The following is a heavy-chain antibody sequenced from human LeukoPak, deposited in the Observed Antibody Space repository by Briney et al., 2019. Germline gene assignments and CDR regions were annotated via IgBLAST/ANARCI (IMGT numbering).Heavy chain of an antibody. J-gene: IGHJ3*01. Sequence: SGGSLRLSCAASGFTFSDYAMTWVRQAPGKGLEWVSYISSSSSYTNNADSVKGRFTISRDNAKNSLYLQMNSLRAADTAVYYCARRGNIGNAFDFWGQGTVVTVSS. CDR1: GFTFSDYA. V-gene: IGHV3-11*03. D-gene: IGHD1-26*01. CDR3: ARRGNIGNAFDF. CDR2: ISSSSSYT.